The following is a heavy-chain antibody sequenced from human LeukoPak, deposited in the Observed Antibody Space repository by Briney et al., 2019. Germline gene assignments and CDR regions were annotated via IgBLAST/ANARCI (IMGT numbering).Heavy chain of an antibody. CDR3: ARAATGDTYGYYY. CDR2: ITRSSRTI. D-gene: IGHD5-18*01. Sequence: GGSLRLSCAGSGFTFSNSWMGWVRQPPGKGLEWVSYITRSSRTIYYADSVKGRFTISRDNARSSLYLQMNSLRAEDTAVYYCARAATGDTYGYYYWGQGTLVTVSA. CDR1: GFTFSNSW. J-gene: IGHJ4*02. V-gene: IGHV3-48*04.